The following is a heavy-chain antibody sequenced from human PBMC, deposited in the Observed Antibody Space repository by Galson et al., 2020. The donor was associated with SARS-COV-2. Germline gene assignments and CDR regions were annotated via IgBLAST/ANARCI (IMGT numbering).Heavy chain of an antibody. CDR3: AKGEGEYNYGPFDAIDV. CDR1: EFTFISYA. D-gene: IGHD5-18*01. Sequence: TGGSLRLSFTVSEFTFISYAMPWVPQAPGKRLEWFAVISYDGDTKYYPGSVKDRFTSSRDNSKNPVSLQMTSLRPDDPALYFCAKGEGEYNYGPFDAIDVWGQGTTVTVSS. CDR2: ISYDGDTK. V-gene: IGHV3-30-3*01. J-gene: IGHJ6*02.